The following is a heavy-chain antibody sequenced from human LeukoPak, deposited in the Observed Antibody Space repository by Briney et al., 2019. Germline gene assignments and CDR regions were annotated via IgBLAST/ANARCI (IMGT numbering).Heavy chain of an antibody. CDR3: AREGYDILTGYSQHYFDY. CDR1: GGSISSSNW. D-gene: IGHD3-9*01. CDR2: IYHSGST. Sequence: SETLSLTCAVSGGSISSSNWWSWVRQPPGKGLEWIGEIYHSGSTNYNPSLKSRVTISVDKSKNQFSLKLSSVTAADTAVYCCAREGYDILTGYSQHYFDYWGQGTLVTVSS. J-gene: IGHJ4*02. V-gene: IGHV4-4*01.